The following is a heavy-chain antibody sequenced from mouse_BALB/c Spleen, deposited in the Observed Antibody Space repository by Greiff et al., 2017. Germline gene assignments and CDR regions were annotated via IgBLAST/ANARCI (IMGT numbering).Heavy chain of an antibody. J-gene: IGHJ3*01. D-gene: IGHD4-1*01. CDR3: ANSNWAWFAY. CDR1: GFTFSSFG. Sequence: EVQVVESGGGLVQPGGSRKLSCAASGFTFSSFGMHWVRQAPEKGLEWVAYISSGSSTIYYADTVKGRFTISRDNPKNTLFLQMTSLRSEDTAMYYCANSNWAWFAYWGQGTLVTVSA. CDR2: ISSGSSTI. V-gene: IGHV5-17*02.